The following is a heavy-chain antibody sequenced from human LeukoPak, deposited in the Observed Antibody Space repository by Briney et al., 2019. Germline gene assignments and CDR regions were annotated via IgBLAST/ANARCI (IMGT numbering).Heavy chain of an antibody. D-gene: IGHD4/OR15-4a*01. CDR3: AIEYGEDAFDI. CDR2: IYSGGST. V-gene: IGHV3-66*01. Sequence: PGGSLRLSCAASGFTVSSNYMSWVRQAPGKGLEWVSVIYSGGSTYYADSVKGRFTISRDNSKNTLYLQMNSLRAEDTAVYYCAIEYGEDAFDIWGQGTMVTVSS. J-gene: IGHJ3*02. CDR1: GFTVSSNY.